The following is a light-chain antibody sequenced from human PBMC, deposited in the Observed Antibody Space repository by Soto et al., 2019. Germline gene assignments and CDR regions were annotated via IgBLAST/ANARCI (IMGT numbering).Light chain of an antibody. V-gene: IGLV1-51*01. CDR2: EDN. J-gene: IGLJ3*02. CDR1: SSNIGNHY. Sequence: QSVLTQPPSVSAAPGQRVTISCSGSSSNIGNHYVSWYQQLPGTAPKLLIYEDNKRPSEIPDRFSGSKSGTSATLGITGLQTGDEADYYCGTWDSSLNTGWVFGGETKLTVL. CDR3: GTWDSSLNTGWV.